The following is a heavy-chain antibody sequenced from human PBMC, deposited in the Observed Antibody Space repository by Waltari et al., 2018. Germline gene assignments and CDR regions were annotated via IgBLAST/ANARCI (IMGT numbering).Heavy chain of an antibody. J-gene: IGHJ4*02. CDR1: GGSISSSSYY. Sequence: QLQLQESGPGLVKPSETLSLTCTVSGGSISSSSYYWGWNRQPPGKGLEWIGSNYYNGSTYYSPSLNSRFTISVDTSKNQFSLKLSSVTAADTAVYYCARASNSGSYPVDYWGQGTLVTVSS. V-gene: IGHV4-39*07. D-gene: IGHD1-26*01. CDR2: NYYNGST. CDR3: ARASNSGSYPVDY.